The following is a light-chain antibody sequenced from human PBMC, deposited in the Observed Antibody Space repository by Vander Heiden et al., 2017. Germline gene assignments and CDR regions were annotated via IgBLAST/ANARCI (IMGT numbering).Light chain of an antibody. CDR3: QQYARSIGS. J-gene: IGKJ2*03. V-gene: IGKV3-20*01. Sequence: IVFTQSPGSLSLFPGERATPSCRASQSFGNNYLAWYQQKPGQAPRLLIFDSSTRATGVPDRFSGSGSGTDFTLTISGLEPEDFGVYYCQQYARSIGSFGQGTKLEIK. CDR1: QSFGNNY. CDR2: DSS.